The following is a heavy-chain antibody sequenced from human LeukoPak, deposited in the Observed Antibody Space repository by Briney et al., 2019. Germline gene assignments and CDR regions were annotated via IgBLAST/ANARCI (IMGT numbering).Heavy chain of an antibody. CDR1: GVSISSNNW. CDR3: ARIPLGYNSGSNYFDH. D-gene: IGHD6-19*01. Sequence: SETLSLTCAVSGVSISSNNWWSWVRQPPGKGLEWLGEIFHRGSTNYSPSLKSRVTISVDKSRNQFSLKLTSVTAADTAVYYCARIPLGYNSGSNYFDHWGQGTLVTVSS. CDR2: IFHRGST. V-gene: IGHV4-4*02. J-gene: IGHJ4*02.